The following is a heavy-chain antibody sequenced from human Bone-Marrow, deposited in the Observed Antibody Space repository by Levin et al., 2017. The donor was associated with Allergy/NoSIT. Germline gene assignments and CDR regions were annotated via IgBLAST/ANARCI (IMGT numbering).Heavy chain of an antibody. Sequence: SVKVSCKASGGTFSSYGISWVRQAPGQGLEWMGGIIPIFGTANYAQKLQGRVTITADESTSTAYMELSSLRSEDTAGYYWAHYSGYEYGSWLPYWGQGTLVTVSS. CDR1: GGTFSSYG. CDR3: AHYSGYEYGSWLPY. V-gene: IGHV1-69*13. D-gene: IGHD5-12*01. CDR2: IIPIFGTA. J-gene: IGHJ4*02.